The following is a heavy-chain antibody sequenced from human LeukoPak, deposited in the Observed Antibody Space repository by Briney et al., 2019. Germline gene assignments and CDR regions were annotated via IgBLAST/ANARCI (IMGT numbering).Heavy chain of an antibody. Sequence: SETLSLTCTVSGGSISSSSCYWGWIRQPPGKGLEWTGSIFYSGNTHYNPSLKSRVTISVDTSKNQFSLKLSSVTASDTATYYCARLGYCDSSSCYLHYHYYMDVWGKGTTVTVSS. V-gene: IGHV4-39*01. J-gene: IGHJ6*03. CDR2: IFYSGNT. CDR3: ARLGYCDSSSCYLHYHYYMDV. D-gene: IGHD2-2*01. CDR1: GGSISSSSCY.